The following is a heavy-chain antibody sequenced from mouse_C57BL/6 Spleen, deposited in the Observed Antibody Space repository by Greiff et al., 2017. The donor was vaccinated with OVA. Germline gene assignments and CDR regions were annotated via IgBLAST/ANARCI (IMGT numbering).Heavy chain of an antibody. V-gene: IGHV5-9-1*02. CDR1: GFTFSSYA. J-gene: IGHJ3*01. D-gene: IGHD3-2*02. CDR2: ISSGGDYI. CDR3: TRDGSSGYEFAY. Sequence: EVMLVESGEGLVKPGGSLKLSCAASGFTFSSYAMSWVRQTPEKRLEWVAYISSGGDYIYYADTVKGRFTISRDNARNTLYLQMSSLKSEDTAMYYCTRDGSSGYEFAYWGQGTLVTVSA.